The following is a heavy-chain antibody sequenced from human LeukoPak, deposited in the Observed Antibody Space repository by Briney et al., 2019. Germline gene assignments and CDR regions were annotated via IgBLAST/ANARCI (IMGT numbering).Heavy chain of an antibody. CDR1: GFTFSSYT. Sequence: GGSLRLSCAASGFTFSSYTMSWFRQAPGKGLEWVSGVSGSGGSTHYADSVKGRFTISRDNSKNTLYLQMNSLRAEDTAVYYCAASLPNIVVVPATKGPFGYWGQGTLVTVSS. CDR3: AASLPNIVVVPATKGPFGY. J-gene: IGHJ4*02. D-gene: IGHD2-2*01. CDR2: VSGSGGST. V-gene: IGHV3-23*01.